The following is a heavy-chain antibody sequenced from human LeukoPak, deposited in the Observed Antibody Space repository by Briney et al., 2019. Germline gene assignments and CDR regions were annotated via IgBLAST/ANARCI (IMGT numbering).Heavy chain of an antibody. CDR3: ARGGLRFLDPAFDY. Sequence: GGSLRLSCAASGFTFSIYSMNCVRQAPGKGLEWVSSISSSSSYIYYADSVKGRFTTSRDNAKHLLYLQMNSLRAADTAVYYCARGGLRFLDPAFDYWGQGTLVTVSS. V-gene: IGHV3-21*01. CDR2: ISSSSSYI. J-gene: IGHJ4*02. D-gene: IGHD3-3*01. CDR1: GFTFSIYS.